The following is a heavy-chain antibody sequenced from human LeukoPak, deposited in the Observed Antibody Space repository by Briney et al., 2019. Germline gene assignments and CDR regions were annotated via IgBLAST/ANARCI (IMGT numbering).Heavy chain of an antibody. CDR2: ISWNSGSI. J-gene: IGHJ4*02. Sequence: GGSLRLSCAASGFTFDDYAMHWVRQAPGKGLEWVSGISWNSGSIGYADSVKGRFTISRDNAKNSLYLQMNSLRAEDTALYYCAKGSSLLGDSYFDYRGQGTLVTVSS. CDR3: AKGSSLLGDSYFDY. D-gene: IGHD4-17*01. V-gene: IGHV3-9*01. CDR1: GFTFDDYA.